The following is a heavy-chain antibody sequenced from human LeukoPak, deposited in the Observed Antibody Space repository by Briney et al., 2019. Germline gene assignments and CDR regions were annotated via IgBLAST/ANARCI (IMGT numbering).Heavy chain of an antibody. CDR2: INPNSGGT. J-gene: IGHJ2*01. CDR1: GYTFTGYY. Sequence: ASVKVSCKASGYTFTGYYMHWVRQAPGQGLEWMGWINPNSGGTNYAQKFQGRVTMTRDTSISTAYMELSRLRSDDAAVYYCARAGDTAMAYWYFDLWGRGTLVTVSS. D-gene: IGHD5-18*01. V-gene: IGHV1-2*02. CDR3: ARAGDTAMAYWYFDL.